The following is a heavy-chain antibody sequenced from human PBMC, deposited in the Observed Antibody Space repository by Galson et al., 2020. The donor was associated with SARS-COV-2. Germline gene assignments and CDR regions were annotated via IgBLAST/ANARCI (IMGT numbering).Heavy chain of an antibody. CDR3: ARHQIGAILHVEYSSSCLGPLLFDY. V-gene: IGHV4-39*01. J-gene: IGHJ4*02. CDR1: GESISSSSYY. CDR2: IYYSGST. Sequence: SETLSLTCTVSGESISSSSYYWGRIRQPPGKGLEWIGSIYYSGSTYYNPSLKSRVTISVDTSKNQFSLKLSSVTAADTAVYYCARHQIGAILHVEYSSSCLGPLLFDYWGQGTLVTVSS. D-gene: IGHD6-6*01.